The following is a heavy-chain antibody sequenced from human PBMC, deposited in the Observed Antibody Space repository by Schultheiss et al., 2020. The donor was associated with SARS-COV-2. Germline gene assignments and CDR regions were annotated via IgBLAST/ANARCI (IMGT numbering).Heavy chain of an antibody. V-gene: IGHV1-2*04. CDR1: GYTFTGYY. D-gene: IGHD3-10*01. J-gene: IGHJ6*02. Sequence: ASVKVSCKASGYTFTGYYMHWVRQAPGQGLEWMGWINPNSGGTNYAQKFQGWVTMTRDTSISTAYMELSRLRSDDTAVYYCARSPNFPIGELYDYGMDVWGQGTTVTVSS. CDR2: INPNSGGT. CDR3: ARSPNFPIGELYDYGMDV.